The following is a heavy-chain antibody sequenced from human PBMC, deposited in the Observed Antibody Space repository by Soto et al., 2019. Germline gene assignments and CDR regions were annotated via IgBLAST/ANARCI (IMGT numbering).Heavy chain of an antibody. CDR2: IYYPGRT. D-gene: IGHD5-18*01. Sequence: QLQLQESGPGLVKPSDTLSLTCAVSGYSISSSNWWGWIRQPPGKGLEWIGYIYYPGRTNYTPSLKSRVTMSVDTSNNRFSLRLNSVTAVDTAVYYCASKPNSRYYFDYWGQGTLVTVSS. CDR3: ASKPNSRYYFDY. V-gene: IGHV4-28*01. J-gene: IGHJ4*02. CDR1: GYSISSSNW.